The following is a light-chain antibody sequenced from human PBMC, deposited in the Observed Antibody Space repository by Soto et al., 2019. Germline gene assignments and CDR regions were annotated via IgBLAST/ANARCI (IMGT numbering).Light chain of an antibody. CDR3: CSYGGSYTWV. Sequence: QSALTQPRSVSGSPGQSVTISCTGTSGDVGGYNFVSWYQQHPGKAPTLMIFDVSQRPSGVPDRFSGSKSGNTASLTISGLQADYEADYYCCSYGGSYTWVFGGGTKVTVL. J-gene: IGLJ3*02. V-gene: IGLV2-11*01. CDR1: SGDVGGYNF. CDR2: DVS.